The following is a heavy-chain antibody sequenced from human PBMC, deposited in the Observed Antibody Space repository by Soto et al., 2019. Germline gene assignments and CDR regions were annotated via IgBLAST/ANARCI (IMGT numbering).Heavy chain of an antibody. D-gene: IGHD3-10*01. CDR1: GYTFTSYG. V-gene: IGHV1-18*01. CDR3: ARDRVLPRRTSGSGSWDAFDI. Sequence: ASVKVSCKASGYTFTSYGISWVRQAPGQGLEWMGWISAYNGNTNYAQELQGRVTMTTDTSTSTAYMELRSLRSDDTAVYYCARDRVLPRRTSGSGSWDAFDIWGQGTMVTVS. CDR2: ISAYNGNT. J-gene: IGHJ3*02.